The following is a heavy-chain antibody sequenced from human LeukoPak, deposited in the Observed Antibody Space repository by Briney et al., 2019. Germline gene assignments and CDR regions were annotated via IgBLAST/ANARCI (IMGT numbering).Heavy chain of an antibody. D-gene: IGHD1-26*01. Sequence: GGSLRLSCAASGFTFSPYWMHWVRQAPGKGLVWVSHINSGGSSTSYADSVKGRFTISRDNAKNTLFLQMHSLRADDTAVYYCARSFGGTYYFDYWGQGTLLTVSS. CDR2: INSGGSST. V-gene: IGHV3-74*01. CDR3: ARSFGGTYYFDY. CDR1: GFTFSPYW. J-gene: IGHJ4*02.